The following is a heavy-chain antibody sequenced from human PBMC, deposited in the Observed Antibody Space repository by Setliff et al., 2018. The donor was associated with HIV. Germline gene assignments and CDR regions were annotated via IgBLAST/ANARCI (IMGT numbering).Heavy chain of an antibody. CDR3: ARDYRTTDILSSGYMDV. CDR2: MSTYSGNT. D-gene: IGHD3-9*01. Sequence: ASVKVSCKAYGYTFINYGITWVRQAPGQGLEWMGWMSTYSGNTDYAQNFQGRATMTRDTSVNTAFMELSNLRSDDTAVYCCARDYRTTDILSSGYMDVWGTGTKVTVSS. V-gene: IGHV1-18*01. J-gene: IGHJ6*03. CDR1: GYTFINYG.